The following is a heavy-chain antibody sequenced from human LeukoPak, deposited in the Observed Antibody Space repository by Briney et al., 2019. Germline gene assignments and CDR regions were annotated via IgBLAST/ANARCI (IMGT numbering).Heavy chain of an antibody. CDR1: GFTFSSYG. CDR2: IWYDGSNK. Sequence: GRSLRLSCAASGFTFSSYGMHWVRQAPGKGLEWVAVIWYDGSNKYYADSVKGRFTISRDNSKNTLYLQMNSRRGEDTAVYYCAREVDWFDPWGQGTLVTVSS. V-gene: IGHV3-33*01. J-gene: IGHJ5*02. CDR3: AREVDWFDP. D-gene: IGHD1-26*01.